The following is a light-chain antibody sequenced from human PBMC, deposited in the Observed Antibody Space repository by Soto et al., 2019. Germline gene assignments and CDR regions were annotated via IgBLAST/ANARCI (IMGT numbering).Light chain of an antibody. CDR2: GHN. Sequence: QCVLTQPPSASGTPGQRVTISCSGSSSNIGRNTVNWYQQLPGTAPKLLIYGHNQRPSGVPARISGSKSGTSASLAISGLQYEDEDDYYCAAWDDSLNGHVVFGGGTKLTVL. CDR1: SSNIGRNT. J-gene: IGLJ2*01. CDR3: AAWDDSLNGHVV. V-gene: IGLV1-44*01.